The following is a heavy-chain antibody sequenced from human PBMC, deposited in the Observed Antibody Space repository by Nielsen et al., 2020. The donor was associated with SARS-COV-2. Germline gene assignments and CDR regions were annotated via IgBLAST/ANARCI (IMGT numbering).Heavy chain of an antibody. Sequence: GGSLRLSCAASGFTFNTYAMNWVRQAPGKGLEWVAYISASSASIHYAASVNGRFTVSRDNAKNSLYLQMNNLRDEDTAVYYCASDPSYASSWLHYFDFWGQGTLVTVSS. CDR3: ASDPSYASSWLHYFDF. V-gene: IGHV3-48*02. D-gene: IGHD5-12*01. CDR1: GFTFNTYA. J-gene: IGHJ4*02. CDR2: ISASSASI.